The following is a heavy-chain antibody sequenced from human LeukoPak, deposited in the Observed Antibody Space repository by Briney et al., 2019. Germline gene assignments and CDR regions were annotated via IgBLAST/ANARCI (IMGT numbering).Heavy chain of an antibody. V-gene: IGHV4-4*07. CDR3: ARVWEANYGDHNYYGMDV. D-gene: IGHD4-17*01. CDR2: IYTSGST. CDR1: GGSISSYY. Sequence: SETLSLTCTVSGGSISSYYWSWVRQPAGKGLEWIGRIYTSGSTNYNPSLKSRVTMSVGTSKNQFPLKLSSVTAADTAVYYCARVWEANYGDHNYYGMDVWGQGTTVTVSS. J-gene: IGHJ6*02.